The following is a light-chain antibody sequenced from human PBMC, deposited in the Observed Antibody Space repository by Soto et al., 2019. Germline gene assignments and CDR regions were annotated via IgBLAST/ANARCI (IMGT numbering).Light chain of an antibody. Sequence: DIQMTQSPSSLSASVGDRVTITCRASQSISSYLNWYQVKPGKAPTLLIYVASSLQSGVPSRFSGSGSGTDFTLTISSLQPEDFATYYCQQSYSIPYTFGQGTKIEIK. CDR2: VAS. V-gene: IGKV1-39*01. CDR1: QSISSY. J-gene: IGKJ2*01. CDR3: QQSYSIPYT.